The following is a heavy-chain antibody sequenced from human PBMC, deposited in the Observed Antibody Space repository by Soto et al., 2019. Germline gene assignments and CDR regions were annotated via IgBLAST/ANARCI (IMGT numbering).Heavy chain of an antibody. CDR2: IKSKTDGGTT. V-gene: IGHV3-15*07. CDR3: TTDHPYYDFWSGSTYGMDV. Sequence: GGSLRLSCAASGFTFSNAWMNWVRQAPGKGLEWVGRIKSKTDGGTTDYAAPVKGRFTISRDDSKNTLYLQMNSLKTEDTAVYYCTTDHPYYDFWSGSTYGMDVWGQGTTVTVSS. D-gene: IGHD3-3*01. J-gene: IGHJ6*02. CDR1: GFTFSNAW.